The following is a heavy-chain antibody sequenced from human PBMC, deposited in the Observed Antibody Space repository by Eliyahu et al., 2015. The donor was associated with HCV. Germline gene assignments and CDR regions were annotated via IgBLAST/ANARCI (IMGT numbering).Heavy chain of an antibody. CDR2: IWYDGSNK. V-gene: IGHV3-33*01. CDR1: GFTFSSYX. CDR3: ARDYGSLSSIAPRRRSEVLFSQDY. Sequence: QVQLVESGGGVVQPGRSLRLSXTTSGFTFSSYXMXWVRQAPGKGLEWMAVIWYDGSNKYXADSVKGRFTISRDNSQNTLFLVLNTLRAEDTAVYYCARDYGSLSSIAPRRRSEVLFSQDYWGQGTLVTVSS. J-gene: IGHJ4*02. D-gene: IGHD6-6*01.